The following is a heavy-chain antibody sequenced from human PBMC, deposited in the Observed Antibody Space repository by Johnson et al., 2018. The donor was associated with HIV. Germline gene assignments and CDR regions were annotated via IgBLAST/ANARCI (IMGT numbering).Heavy chain of an antibody. D-gene: IGHD6-19*01. CDR2: TSNDGSNK. Sequence: QVQLVESGGGVVQPGRSLRVSCAASGFTFSSYGMHWVRQAPGKGLEWVAVTSNDGSNKYYADSVKGRFTIYRDNSKNTLYLQMNSLRAEDTAVYYCAKAGAVAGPGIDAFDIWGQGTMVTVSS. CDR1: GFTFSSYG. J-gene: IGHJ3*02. CDR3: AKAGAVAGPGIDAFDI. V-gene: IGHV3-30*18.